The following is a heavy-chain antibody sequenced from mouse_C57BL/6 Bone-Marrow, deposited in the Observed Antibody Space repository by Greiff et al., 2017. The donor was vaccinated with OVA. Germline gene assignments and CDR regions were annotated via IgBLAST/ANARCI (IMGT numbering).Heavy chain of an antibody. CDR3: ARYEATVVARYFDF. CDR2: INPNYGTT. CDR1: GYSFTDYN. Sequence: EVQVVESGPELVKPGASVKISCKASGYSFTDYNMNWVKQSNGKSLEWIGVINPNYGTTSYNQKFKGKATLTVDQSSSTAYMQLNSLTSEDSAVYYCARYEATVVARYFDFWGTGTTVTVSS. D-gene: IGHD1-1*01. J-gene: IGHJ1*03. V-gene: IGHV1-39*01.